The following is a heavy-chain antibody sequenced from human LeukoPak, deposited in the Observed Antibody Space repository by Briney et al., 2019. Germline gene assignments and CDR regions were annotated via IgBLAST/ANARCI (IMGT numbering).Heavy chain of an antibody. J-gene: IGHJ4*02. Sequence: SETLSLTCAVYGGSFSGYYWSWIRQPPGKGLEWIGEINHSGSTNYNPSLKSRVTISVDTSKNQSSLKLSSVTAADTAVYYCARQQLDLYYFDYWGQGTLVTVSS. CDR3: ARQQLDLYYFDY. V-gene: IGHV4-34*01. CDR1: GGSFSGYY. D-gene: IGHD6-13*01. CDR2: INHSGST.